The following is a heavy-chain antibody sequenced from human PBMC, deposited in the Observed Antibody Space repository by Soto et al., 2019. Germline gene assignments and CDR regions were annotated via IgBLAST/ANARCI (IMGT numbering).Heavy chain of an antibody. CDR1: GYTFTDYW. CDR3: ARRCGTIFGGQNWFDP. CDR2: IYPGDSDS. D-gene: IGHD3-3*01. J-gene: IGHJ5*02. V-gene: IGHV5-51*01. Sequence: PGESLKISCKASGYTFTDYWIGWVRQMPGKGLEWMGMIYPGDSDSRYSPSLQGQVTISADKSISTAYLQWSSLKASDTAIYYCARRCGTIFGGQNWFDPWGQGTLVTVSS.